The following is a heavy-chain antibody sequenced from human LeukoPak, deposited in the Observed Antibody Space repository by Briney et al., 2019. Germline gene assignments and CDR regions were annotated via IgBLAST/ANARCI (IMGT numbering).Heavy chain of an antibody. CDR2: INPNSGGT. J-gene: IGHJ4*02. CDR3: ARDGLTSGSYEIDY. Sequence: ASVKVSCKASGYTFTGYYMHWVRQAPGQGLGWMGWINPNSGGTNYAQKFQGRVTMTRDTSISTAYMELSRLRSDDTAVYYCARDGLTSGSYEIDYWGQGTLVTVSS. CDR1: GYTFTGYY. D-gene: IGHD1-26*01. V-gene: IGHV1-2*02.